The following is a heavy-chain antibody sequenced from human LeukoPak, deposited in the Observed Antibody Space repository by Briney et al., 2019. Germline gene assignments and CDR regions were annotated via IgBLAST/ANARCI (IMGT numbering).Heavy chain of an antibody. CDR1: GFTFSNYG. Sequence: GGSLRLSCAASGFTFSNYGMHWVRQAPGKGLEWVAVIWYDGSNKYYADSVKSRFTISRDNSKNTLYLQMNSLRAEDTAVYYCVRVAVAGNLNNWFDPWAQGTLVTVPS. CDR2: IWYDGSNK. V-gene: IGHV3-33*01. D-gene: IGHD6-19*01. J-gene: IGHJ5*02. CDR3: VRVAVAGNLNNWFDP.